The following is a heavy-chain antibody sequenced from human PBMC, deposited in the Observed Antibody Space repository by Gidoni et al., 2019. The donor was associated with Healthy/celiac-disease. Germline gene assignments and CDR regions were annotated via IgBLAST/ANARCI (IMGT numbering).Heavy chain of an antibody. CDR2: IYYSGST. V-gene: IGHV4-59*01. CDR1: GGSISSYY. Sequence: QVQLQESGPGLVKPSETLSLTCTVSGGSISSYYWSWIRQPPGKGLEWIGYIYYSGSTNYNPSLKSRVTISVDTSKNQFSLKLSSVTAADTAVYYCARGDYYDSSGYYPGWGQGTLVTVSS. J-gene: IGHJ4*02. D-gene: IGHD3-22*01. CDR3: ARGDYYDSSGYYPG.